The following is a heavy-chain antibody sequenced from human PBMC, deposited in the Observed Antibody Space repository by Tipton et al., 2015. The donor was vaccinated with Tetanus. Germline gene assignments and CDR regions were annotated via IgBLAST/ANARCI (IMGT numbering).Heavy chain of an antibody. V-gene: IGHV4-34*01. CDR1: GGSFSGYY. CDR3: ARANGPGSYLDY. CDR2: INHSGST. D-gene: IGHD2-8*01. J-gene: IGHJ4*02. Sequence: LRLSCAVYGGSFSGYYWSWIRQPPGKGLEWIGEINHSGSTNYNPSLKSRVTISVDTSKNQFSLKLSSVTAADTAVYYCARANGPGSYLDYWGQGRLVIVSS.